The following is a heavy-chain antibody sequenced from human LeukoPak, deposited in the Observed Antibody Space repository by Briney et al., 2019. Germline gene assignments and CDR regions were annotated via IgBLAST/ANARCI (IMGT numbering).Heavy chain of an antibody. Sequence: GGSLRLSCAASGFTFSSYSMNWVRQAPGKGLEWVSSISSSSSSYIYYADSVKGRFTISRDNAKNSLYLQMNSLRAEDTAVYYCARVDCSSTSCWFDYRGQGTLVTVSS. J-gene: IGHJ4*02. CDR2: ISSSSSSYI. CDR1: GFTFSSYS. V-gene: IGHV3-21*01. D-gene: IGHD2-2*01. CDR3: ARVDCSSTSCWFDY.